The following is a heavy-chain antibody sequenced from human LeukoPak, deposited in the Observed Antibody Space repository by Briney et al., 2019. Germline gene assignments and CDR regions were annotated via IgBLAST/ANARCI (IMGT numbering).Heavy chain of an antibody. J-gene: IGHJ4*02. D-gene: IGHD3-16*02. CDR2: ISYDGSNK. V-gene: IGHV3-30*18. CDR3: AKDAAFYDYAWGSYRYPYFDY. CDR1: GFTFSSYA. Sequence: GGSLRLSCAASGFTFSSYAMTWVRQAPGKGLEWVAVISYDGSNKYYADSVKGRFTISRDNSKNTLYLQMNSLRANDTAVFYCAKDAAFYDYAWGSYRYPYFDYWGQGTLVTVSS.